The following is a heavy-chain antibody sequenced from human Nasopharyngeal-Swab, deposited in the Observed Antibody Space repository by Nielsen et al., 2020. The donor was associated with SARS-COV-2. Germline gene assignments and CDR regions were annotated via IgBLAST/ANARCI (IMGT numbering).Heavy chain of an antibody. CDR2: VYYSGNT. CDR3: ATMTAGGFDI. V-gene: IGHV4-59*08. J-gene: IGHJ3*02. CDR1: VDSISSYH. Sequence: SETLSLTCPVSVDSISSYHWNWIRQPPGKGLEWIGYVYYSGNTNYNPSLKSRVTISVATSKNQFSLRLSSVTAADTAVYYCATMTAGGFDIWGQGTMVTVSS. D-gene: IGHD2-21*02.